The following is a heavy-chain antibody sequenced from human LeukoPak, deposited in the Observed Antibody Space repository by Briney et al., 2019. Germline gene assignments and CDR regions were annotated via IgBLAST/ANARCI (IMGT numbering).Heavy chain of an antibody. CDR2: ISGDGNAK. CDR3: ARDYVYAFDY. V-gene: IGHV3-48*01. D-gene: IGHD2/OR15-2a*01. Sequence: GGALRLSCAASGFSFSSYSINWVRQAPGKGLEWVSYISGDGNAKHYTDSVKGRFTISRDNAKNALYLQMNSLRAEDTAVYFCARDYVYAFDYWGQGTLVTVSS. CDR1: GFSFSSYS. J-gene: IGHJ4*02.